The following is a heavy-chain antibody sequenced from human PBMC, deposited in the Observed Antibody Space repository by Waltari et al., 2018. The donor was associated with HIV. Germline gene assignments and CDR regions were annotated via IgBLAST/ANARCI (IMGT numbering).Heavy chain of an antibody. CDR3: VRDDPGHVPMDY. D-gene: IGHD2-2*01. CDR2: LESGSGEG. J-gene: IGHJ4*02. CDR1: GLTFMRYR. Sequence: DVELRGAGGGPGEPRASLTRCCRTQGLTFMRYRCNWVGLGARGGVEWVASLESGSGEGFYVDPVKCRFTIYRDDSMNTVFLHLDKLKIEDTARYFCVRDDPGHVPMDYWGPGTPVIVSP. V-gene: IGHV3-7*03.